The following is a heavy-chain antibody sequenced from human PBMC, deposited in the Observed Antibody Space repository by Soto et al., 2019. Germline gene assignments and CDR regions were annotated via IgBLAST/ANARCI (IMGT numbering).Heavy chain of an antibody. Sequence: GGSLRLSCVGSGFSFDNFAMRWVRQAPGKGLEWVSSISARSSTTYYAGSVKGRFTISRDNSKNTLNLQINSLTAEDTAVYYCAKVFYDSGTTFFGVDVWGQGTTVTVSS. J-gene: IGHJ6*02. D-gene: IGHD3-10*01. CDR1: GFSFDNFA. CDR3: AKVFYDSGTTFFGVDV. CDR2: ISARSSTT. V-gene: IGHV3-23*01.